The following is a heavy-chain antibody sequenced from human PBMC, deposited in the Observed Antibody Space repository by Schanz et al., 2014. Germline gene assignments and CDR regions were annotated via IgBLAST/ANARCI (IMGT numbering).Heavy chain of an antibody. Sequence: EVQLVESGGGLVQPGGSLRLSCAASGFSIRNHDMHWVRQATGAGLEWVSAIGTAGDTFYLDSVKGRFTISRDNSENTLYLQMNSLRAEDTAVYYCAKQIHYDILTVTRNWGQGTLVTVSS. CDR1: GFSIRNHD. J-gene: IGHJ4*02. V-gene: IGHV3-13*04. CDR2: IGTAGDT. D-gene: IGHD3-9*01. CDR3: AKQIHYDILTVTRN.